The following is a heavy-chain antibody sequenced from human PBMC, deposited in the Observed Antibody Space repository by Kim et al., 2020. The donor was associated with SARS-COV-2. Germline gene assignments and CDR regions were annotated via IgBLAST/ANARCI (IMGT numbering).Heavy chain of an antibody. Sequence: GESLKISCKGSGYSFTSYWIGWVRQMPGKGLEWMGIIYPGDSDTRYSPSFQGQVTISADKSISTAYLQRSSLKASDTARYYCARLEYYYDSSGYRIYYFDYWGQGTLVTVSS. D-gene: IGHD3-22*01. CDR3: ARLEYYYDSSGYRIYYFDY. V-gene: IGHV5-51*01. CDR2: IYPGDSDT. CDR1: GYSFTSYW. J-gene: IGHJ4*02.